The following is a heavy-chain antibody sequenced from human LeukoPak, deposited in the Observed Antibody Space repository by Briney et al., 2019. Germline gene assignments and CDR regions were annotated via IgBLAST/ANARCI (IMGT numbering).Heavy chain of an antibody. CDR1: GYTLTELS. D-gene: IGHD6-13*01. J-gene: IGHJ4*02. CDR2: FDPEDGET. Sequence: HRASVKVSCKVSGYTLTELSMHWVRQAPGKGLEWMGGFDPEDGETIYAQKFQGRVTMTEDTSTDTAYMELSSLRSEDTAVYYCATEAAAGLYFDYWGQGTMVTVSS. CDR3: ATEAAAGLYFDY. V-gene: IGHV1-24*01.